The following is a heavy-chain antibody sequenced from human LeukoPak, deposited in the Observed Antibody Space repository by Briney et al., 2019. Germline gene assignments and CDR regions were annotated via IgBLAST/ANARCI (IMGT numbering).Heavy chain of an antibody. J-gene: IGHJ4*02. CDR3: VRRTNSSSSLLFDY. CDR1: GFTFSTYS. Sequence: GGSLRLSCAASGFTFSTYSMTWVRQAPGKGLEWVSSIGGSSIYIYYEDSVKGRFTISRDNAKNSLYLQMNSLRAEDTAVYYCVRRTNSSSSLLFDYWGQGTLVTVSS. V-gene: IGHV3-21*01. D-gene: IGHD6-6*01. CDR2: IGGSSIYI.